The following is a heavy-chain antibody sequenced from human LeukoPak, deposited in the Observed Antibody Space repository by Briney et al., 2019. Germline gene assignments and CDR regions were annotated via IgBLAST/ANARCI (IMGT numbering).Heavy chain of an antibody. CDR1: GFTFSSYS. CDR2: ISSSSSTI. D-gene: IGHD2-15*01. V-gene: IGHV3-48*04. CDR3: ARDGGASYFDY. J-gene: IGHJ4*02. Sequence: PGGSLRLSCAASGFTFSSYSMTWVRQAPGKGLEWVSYISSSSSTIYYADSVKGRFTISRDNAKNSLYLQMNSLRAEDTAVYYCARDGGASYFDYWGQGTLVTVSS.